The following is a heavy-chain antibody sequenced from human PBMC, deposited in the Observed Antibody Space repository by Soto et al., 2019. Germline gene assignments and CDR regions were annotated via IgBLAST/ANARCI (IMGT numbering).Heavy chain of an antibody. CDR1: GYTFTSYD. D-gene: IGHD5-18*01. Sequence: QVQLVQSGAEVKKPGASVKVSCKASGYTFTSYDINWVRQATGQGLEWMGWMNPNSGNTGYAQKFQGRVTMTSNTSISTPYMELSSLRSEDTAVYYCARRIQERWDNWFDLWGQGTLVTVSS. V-gene: IGHV1-8*01. J-gene: IGHJ5*02. CDR3: ARRIQERWDNWFDL. CDR2: MNPNSGNT.